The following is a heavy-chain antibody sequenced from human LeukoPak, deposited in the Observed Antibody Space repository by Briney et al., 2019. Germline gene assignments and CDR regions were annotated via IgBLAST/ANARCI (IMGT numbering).Heavy chain of an antibody. D-gene: IGHD3-10*01. CDR1: GFTFSSYW. CDR2: IYSDGSST. V-gene: IGHV3-74*01. Sequence: GGSLRLSCAASGFTFSSYWMHWVRQAPGKGLVWVSRIYSDGSSTSYADSVKGRFTISRDNAKNSLYLQMNSLRAEDTAVYYCARETYGSGSYKDAFDIWGQGTMVAVSS. CDR3: ARETYGSGSYKDAFDI. J-gene: IGHJ3*02.